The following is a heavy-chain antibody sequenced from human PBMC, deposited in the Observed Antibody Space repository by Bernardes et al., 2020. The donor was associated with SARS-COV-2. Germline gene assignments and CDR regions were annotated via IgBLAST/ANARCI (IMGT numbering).Heavy chain of an antibody. Sequence: SETLSLTCTVSGGSITSSYWSWIRQPPGKGLEWIGYVYHIGSTSYNPSLKSRVTISRDTSNTQFSLKLKSVTAADTALYFCARDPGLFFTGSFDSWGQGTLGTVSS. J-gene: IGHJ4*02. V-gene: IGHV4-59*01. CDR1: GGSITSSY. CDR2: VYHIGST. CDR3: ARDPGLFFTGSFDS.